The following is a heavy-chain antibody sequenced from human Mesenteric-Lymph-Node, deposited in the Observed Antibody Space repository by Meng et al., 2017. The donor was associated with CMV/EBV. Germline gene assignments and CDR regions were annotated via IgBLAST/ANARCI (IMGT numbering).Heavy chain of an antibody. CDR1: GFSLSNARMG. V-gene: IGHV2-26*01. CDR3: ARSDLLYYDSSTSFSRVELDYGMDV. Sequence: SGPTLVKPTETLTLTCTVSGFSLSNARMGVSWIRQPPGKALEWLAHIFADDEKSYRTSLKSRLTISKDTSKSQVVLTMTNMDPVDAATYYCARSDLLYYDSSTSFSRVELDYGMDVWGQGTTVTVSS. D-gene: IGHD3-22*01. CDR2: IFADDEK. J-gene: IGHJ6*02.